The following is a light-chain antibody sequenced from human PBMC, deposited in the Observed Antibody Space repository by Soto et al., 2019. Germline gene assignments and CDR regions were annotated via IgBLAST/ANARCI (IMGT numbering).Light chain of an antibody. CDR3: QQYNSYSWT. V-gene: IGKV1-5*03. J-gene: IGKJ1*01. Sequence: DIQMTQSPSTLSASVGDRVTITCRASQSISSWLAWYQQTPGKAPKLLIYKASSLESGVPSRFSGSGSGTEFTVTISSLQPDDFATYYCQQYNSYSWTFGQGTKVDIK. CDR1: QSISSW. CDR2: KAS.